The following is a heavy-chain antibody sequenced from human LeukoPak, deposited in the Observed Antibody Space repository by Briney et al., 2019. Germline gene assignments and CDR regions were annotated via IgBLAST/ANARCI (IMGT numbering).Heavy chain of an antibody. D-gene: IGHD3-22*01. Sequence: GASVKVSCKGSGYTFTSYDINWVRQATGQGLEWMGWMNPNSGNTGYAQKFQGRVTITRNTSISTAYMELSSLRSEDTAVYYCARGHYDSSGYPTSDIWGQGTMVTVSS. CDR1: GYTFTSYD. CDR2: MNPNSGNT. V-gene: IGHV1-8*03. J-gene: IGHJ3*02. CDR3: ARGHYDSSGYPTSDI.